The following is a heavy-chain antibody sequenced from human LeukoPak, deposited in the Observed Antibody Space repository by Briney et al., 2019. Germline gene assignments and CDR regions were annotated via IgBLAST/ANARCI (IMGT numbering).Heavy chain of an antibody. Sequence: ASVTASCKASGYTFTGYYMHWVRQAPGQGLEWMGWINPNSGGTNYAQKFQDRVTMARDTSISTAYMELSGLRSDDTAVYYCAIPLVDGGFYWGQGTLVTVSS. J-gene: IGHJ4*02. CDR2: INPNSGGT. V-gene: IGHV1-2*02. CDR1: GYTFTGYY. D-gene: IGHD3-10*01. CDR3: AIPLVDGGFY.